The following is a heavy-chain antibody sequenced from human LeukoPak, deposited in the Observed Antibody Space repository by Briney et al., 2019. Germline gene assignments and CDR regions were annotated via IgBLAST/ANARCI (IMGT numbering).Heavy chain of an antibody. Sequence: GGSLRLSCAASGFTFSDYAMSWVRQAPGKGLEWVSYISGGGAKRHYSDSVKGRFTISRDNPKNTLYLQINNLRAEDTAMYYCAKCSAGYYNDAFDIWGRGTMVTVSS. CDR2: ISGGGAKR. D-gene: IGHD3-10*02. CDR1: GFTFSDYA. J-gene: IGHJ3*02. V-gene: IGHV3-23*01. CDR3: AKCSAGYYNDAFDI.